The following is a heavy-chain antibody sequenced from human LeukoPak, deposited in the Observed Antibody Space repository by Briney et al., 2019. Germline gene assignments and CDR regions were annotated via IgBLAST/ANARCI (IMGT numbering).Heavy chain of an antibody. CDR2: INPNSGGT. D-gene: IGHD3-3*01. V-gene: IGHV1-2*02. CDR1: GYTFTDYH. J-gene: IGHJ4*02. CDR3: ARDIRPRVESFDY. Sequence: ASVKVSCKASGYTFTDYHLHWVRQAPGQGLEWMGWINPNSGGTNYAQKIQGRVTMTRDTSINTAYMELSGLRSDDTAVYYCARDIRPRVESFDYWGQGTLVAVSS.